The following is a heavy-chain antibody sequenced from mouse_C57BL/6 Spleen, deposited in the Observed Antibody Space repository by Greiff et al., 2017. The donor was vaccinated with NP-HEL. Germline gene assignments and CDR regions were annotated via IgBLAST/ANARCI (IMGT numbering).Heavy chain of an antibody. CDR3: AKGGPYAMDY. J-gene: IGHJ4*01. V-gene: IGHV5-17*01. Sequence: DVKLVESGGGLVKPGGSLKLSCAASGFTFSDYGMHWVRQAPEKGLEWVAYISSGSSTIYYADTVKGRFTISRDNANNTLFLQMTSLRSEDTAMYYCAKGGPYAMDYWGQGTSVTVSS. CDR1: GFTFSDYG. CDR2: ISSGSSTI.